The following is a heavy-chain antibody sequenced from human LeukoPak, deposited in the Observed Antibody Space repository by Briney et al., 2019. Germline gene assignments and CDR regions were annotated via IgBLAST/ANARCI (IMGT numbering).Heavy chain of an antibody. D-gene: IGHD3-3*01. CDR3: ARGWRRHYDFWSGYLDY. Sequence: SETLSLTCAVYGGSFSGYYWSWIRQPPGKGLEWIGEINHSGSTNYNPSLKSRVTISVDTSKNQFSLKLSSVTAADTAVYYCARGWRRHYDFWSGYLDYWGQGTLLTVSS. J-gene: IGHJ4*02. V-gene: IGHV4-34*01. CDR1: GGSFSGYY. CDR2: INHSGST.